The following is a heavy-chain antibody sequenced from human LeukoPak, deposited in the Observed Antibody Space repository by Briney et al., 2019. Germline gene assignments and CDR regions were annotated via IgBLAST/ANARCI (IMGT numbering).Heavy chain of an antibody. CDR2: IIPIFGTA. Sequence: ASVKVSCKASGGTFSSYAISWVRQAPGQGLEWMGGIIPIFGTANYAQKFQGRVTITADESTSTAYMELSSLRSEDTAVYCCARAPNYYDTLLSYWGQGTLVTVSS. CDR3: ARAPNYYDTLLSY. D-gene: IGHD3-22*01. CDR1: GGTFSSYA. J-gene: IGHJ4*02. V-gene: IGHV1-69*13.